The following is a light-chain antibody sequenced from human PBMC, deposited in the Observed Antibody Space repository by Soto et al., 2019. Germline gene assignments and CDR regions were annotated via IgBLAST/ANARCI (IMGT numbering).Light chain of an antibody. CDR2: GAS. CDR3: QHYNHWPPWT. CDR1: QSVKNN. J-gene: IGKJ1*01. Sequence: EIVLTQSPATLSVSPGERATLFCRASQSVKNNLAWYQQKPGQAPRLLIYGASTRATGIPARFSGSGSGIESTLAITILQSEDFAVYYCQHYNHWPPWTFGQGTEVEVQ. V-gene: IGKV3-15*01.